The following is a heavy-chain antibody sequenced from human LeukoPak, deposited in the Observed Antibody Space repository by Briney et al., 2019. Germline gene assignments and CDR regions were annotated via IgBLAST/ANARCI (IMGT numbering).Heavy chain of an antibody. J-gene: IGHJ6*02. Sequence: ASVKVSCKASGYTFPSYGISWVRQAPGQGLEWMGWISAYDGNTNYAQKLQGRVTMTTDTSTSTAYMELRSLRSDDTAVYYCAREVSYDFWSGYRNYYYGMDVWGQGTTVTVSS. D-gene: IGHD3-3*01. CDR1: GYTFPSYG. CDR3: AREVSYDFWSGYRNYYYGMDV. CDR2: ISAYDGNT. V-gene: IGHV1-18*01.